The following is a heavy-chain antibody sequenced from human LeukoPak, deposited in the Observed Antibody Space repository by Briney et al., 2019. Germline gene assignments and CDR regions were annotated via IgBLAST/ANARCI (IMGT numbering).Heavy chain of an antibody. CDR1: GFTFSDYY. J-gene: IGHJ4*02. CDR3: ARDRPSSGWYYFDY. V-gene: IGHV3-11*04. Sequence: GGSLRLSCAASGFTFSDYYMSWIRQAPGKGLEWVSYISSSGSTIYYADSVKGRFTISRDNDKNSLYLQMNSLRAEDTAVYYCARDRPSSGWYYFDYWGQGTLVTVSS. D-gene: IGHD6-19*01. CDR2: ISSSGSTI.